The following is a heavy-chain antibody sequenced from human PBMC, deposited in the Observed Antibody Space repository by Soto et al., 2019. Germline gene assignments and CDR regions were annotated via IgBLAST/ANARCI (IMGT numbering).Heavy chain of an antibody. Sequence: QVQLVESGGGVVQPGRSLRLSCAASGFTFSSYGMHWVRQAPGKGLEWVAVIWYDGSNKYYADSVKGRFTISRDNSKNTLYLQMNSLRAEDTPVYYCAREAGTTRYYGMDVRGQGTTVTVSS. D-gene: IGHD1-7*01. J-gene: IGHJ6*02. V-gene: IGHV3-33*01. CDR2: IWYDGSNK. CDR3: AREAGTTRYYGMDV. CDR1: GFTFSSYG.